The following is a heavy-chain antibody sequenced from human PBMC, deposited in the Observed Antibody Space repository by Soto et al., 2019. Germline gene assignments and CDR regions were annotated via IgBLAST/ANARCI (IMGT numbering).Heavy chain of an antibody. J-gene: IGHJ4*02. CDR3: ARYSREAVAGYTLDN. CDR2: VYNSGST. D-gene: IGHD6-13*01. Sequence: SETLSLTCTVSGGSISSNYWTWIRQPPGKGLEWIGYVYNSGSTNYNPSLKSRVTISEDTSKSQFSLKVNSMTAADTAVYYCARYSREAVAGYTLDNWGQGILVTVYS. CDR1: GGSISSNY. V-gene: IGHV4-59*01.